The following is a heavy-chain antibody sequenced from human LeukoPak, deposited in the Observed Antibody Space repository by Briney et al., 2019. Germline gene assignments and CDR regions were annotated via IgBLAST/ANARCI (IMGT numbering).Heavy chain of an antibody. J-gene: IGHJ4*02. CDR3: AKDRYYDNSGNHFESEK. CDR1: GGSISSGSYY. CDR2: IYTSGST. V-gene: IGHV4-61*02. Sequence: SETLSLTCTVSGGSISSGSYYWSWIRQPAGKGLEWIGRIYTSGSTNYNPSLKSRVTISVDTSKNQFSLKLSSVTAADTALYYCAKDRYYDNSGNHFESEKWGQGTLVTVSS. D-gene: IGHD3-22*01.